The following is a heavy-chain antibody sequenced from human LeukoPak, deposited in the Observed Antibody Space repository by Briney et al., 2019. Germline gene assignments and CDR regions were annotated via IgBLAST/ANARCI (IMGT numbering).Heavy chain of an antibody. V-gene: IGHV3-30*18. CDR1: GFTFSSYG. CDR3: AKSSERGSGSYVRPAGF. Sequence: PGGSLRLSCAASGFTFSSYGMHWVRQAPGKGLEWVAVISYDGSNKYYADSVKGRFTISRDNSKNTLYLQMNSLRAEDTAVYYCAKSSERGSGSYVRPAGFWGQGTLVTVSS. CDR2: ISYDGSNK. D-gene: IGHD3-10*01. J-gene: IGHJ4*02.